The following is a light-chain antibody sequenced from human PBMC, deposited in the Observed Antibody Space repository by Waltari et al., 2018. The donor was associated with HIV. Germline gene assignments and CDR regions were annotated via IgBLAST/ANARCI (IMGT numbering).Light chain of an antibody. V-gene: IGLV3-21*02. CDR2: DDT. Sequence: SYVLTQAPSVSVAPGQTATIPCGNFGQYSVQWYRQKPGRAPDLVVCDDTDRFSGTPARMSGANSGNRATLTISSVEAGDEAVYYCQVWDRSYKEAVFGGGT. J-gene: IGLJ2*01. CDR1: NFGQYS. CDR3: QVWDRSYKEAV.